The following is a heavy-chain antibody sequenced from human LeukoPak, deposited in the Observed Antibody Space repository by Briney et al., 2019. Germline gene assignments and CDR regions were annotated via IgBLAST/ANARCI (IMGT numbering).Heavy chain of an antibody. CDR1: GFTFSSYA. J-gene: IGHJ4*02. CDR3: AKLGSGYSYGYGDY. V-gene: IGHV3-23*01. D-gene: IGHD5-18*01. CDR2: ISGSGGST. Sequence: GGSLRLSCVASGFTFSSYAMSWVRQAPGKGLKWVSTISGSGGSTYYADSVKGRFTISGDNSKNTLYLQMNSLRAEDTAVYYCAKLGSGYSYGYGDYWGQGTLVTVSS.